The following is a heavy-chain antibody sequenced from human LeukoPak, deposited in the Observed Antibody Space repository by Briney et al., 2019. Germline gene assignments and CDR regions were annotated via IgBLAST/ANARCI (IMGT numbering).Heavy chain of an antibody. CDR2: ISAYNGNT. CDR1: GYTFTSYG. CDR3: ARDVLLWSGELSRGVYFDY. V-gene: IGHV1-18*04. D-gene: IGHD3-10*01. J-gene: IGHJ4*02. Sequence: WASVKVSCKASGYTFTSYGISWVRQAPGQGLEWMGWISAYNGNTNYAQKLQGRVTMTTDTSTSTAYMELRSLRSDDTAVYYCARDVLLWSGELSRGVYFDYWGQGTLVTVSS.